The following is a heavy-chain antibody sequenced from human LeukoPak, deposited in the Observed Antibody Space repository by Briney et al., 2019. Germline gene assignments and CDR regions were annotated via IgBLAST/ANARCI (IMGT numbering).Heavy chain of an antibody. Sequence: SETLSLTCTVSGGSMSSSSYYWGWIRQPPGKGLEWIGSIYYSGYTYYNPSLKSRVTISVDTSKNQFSLKLSSVTAADTAVYYCAIRTLLLAYCSTYSCYSPDYWGQGTLVTVSS. CDR2: IYYSGYT. CDR3: AIRTLLLAYCSTYSCYSPDY. V-gene: IGHV4-39*01. D-gene: IGHD2-15*01. CDR1: GGSMSSSSYY. J-gene: IGHJ4*02.